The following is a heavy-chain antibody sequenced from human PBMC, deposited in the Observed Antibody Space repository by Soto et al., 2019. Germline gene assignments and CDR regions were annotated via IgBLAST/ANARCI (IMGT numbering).Heavy chain of an antibody. D-gene: IGHD3-10*01. CDR3: AKVRVSDYYGSGSSFAY. CDR2: ISGSGGST. Sequence: GGSLRLSCAASGFTFSSYAMSWVRQAPGKGLEWVSAISGSGGSTYYADSVKGRFTISRDNSKNTLYLQMNSLRAEDTAVYYCAKVRVSDYYGSGSSFAYWGQGTLVTVSS. V-gene: IGHV3-23*01. J-gene: IGHJ4*02. CDR1: GFTFSSYA.